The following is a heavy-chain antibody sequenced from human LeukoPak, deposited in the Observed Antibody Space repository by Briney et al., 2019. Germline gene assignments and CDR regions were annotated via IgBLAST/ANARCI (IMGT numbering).Heavy chain of an antibody. D-gene: IGHD2-2*01. Sequence: SETLSLTCAVYGGSFSGYYWSWIRQPPGKGLEWIGEINHSGSTNYNPSHKSRVTISVDTSKNQFSLKLSSVTAADTAVYYCARTIVVVPAADESGWFDPWGQGTLVTVSS. CDR2: INHSGST. V-gene: IGHV4-34*01. CDR3: ARTIVVVPAADESGWFDP. J-gene: IGHJ5*02. CDR1: GGSFSGYY.